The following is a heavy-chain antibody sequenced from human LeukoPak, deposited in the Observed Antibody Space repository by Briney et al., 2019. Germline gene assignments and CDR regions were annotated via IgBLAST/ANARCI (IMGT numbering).Heavy chain of an antibody. CDR2: INWNGGST. J-gene: IGHJ4*02. Sequence: GGSLRLSCAASGFTVSSNYMSWVRQAPGKGLEWVSGINWNGGSTGYADSVKGRFTISRDNAKNTLYLQMNSLRAEDTALYHCARARGYCSSTSCFFDYWGQGTLVTVSS. CDR3: ARARGYCSSTSCFFDY. CDR1: GFTVSSNY. D-gene: IGHD2-2*01. V-gene: IGHV3-20*01.